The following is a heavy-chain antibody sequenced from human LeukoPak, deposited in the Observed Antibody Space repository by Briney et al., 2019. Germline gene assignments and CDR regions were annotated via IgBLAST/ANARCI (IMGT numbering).Heavy chain of an antibody. CDR1: GFTFSSYA. V-gene: IGHV3-23*01. Sequence: GASLRLSCAAAGFTFSSYAICWLRPAPGKGLEWVSAISGSGGSTYYADSVKGQFTISRDNSKNTLYLQMNRLRAEDTAVYYCAKGKDILTGYHYYGMDVWGQGTTVTVSS. J-gene: IGHJ6*02. CDR2: ISGSGGST. CDR3: AKGKDILTGYHYYGMDV. D-gene: IGHD3-9*01.